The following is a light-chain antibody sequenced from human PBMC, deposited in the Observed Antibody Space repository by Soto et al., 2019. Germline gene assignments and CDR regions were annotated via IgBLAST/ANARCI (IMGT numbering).Light chain of an antibody. J-gene: IGKJ1*01. CDR1: QSISSW. V-gene: IGKV1-5*01. CDR2: DAS. CDR3: QQYNSYSRTWT. Sequence: DIQMTQSPSTLSASVGDRVTITCRASQSISSWLAWYQQKPGKAPKLLIYDASSLESGVPSRFSGSGSGTEFTLTSSSLQPDDFATYYCQQYNSYSRTWTFGQGTKVEIK.